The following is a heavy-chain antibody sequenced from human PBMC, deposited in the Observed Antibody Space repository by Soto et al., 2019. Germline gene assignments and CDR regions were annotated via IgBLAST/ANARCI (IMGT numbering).Heavy chain of an antibody. CDR1: GFAFSNYA. J-gene: IGHJ4*02. CDR3: AKAGGTPTTDFDY. V-gene: IGHV3-23*01. D-gene: IGHD1-7*01. CDR2: VSGRGTES. Sequence: EMQLLESGGGLVQPGGSLRLSCAASGFAFSNYAMSWVRQAPGKGLEWVSAVSGRGTESFYADSVKGRFTISRDNSNNTLYLHMVYLRAEDTAVFYCAKAGGTPTTDFDYWGQGILVTVSS.